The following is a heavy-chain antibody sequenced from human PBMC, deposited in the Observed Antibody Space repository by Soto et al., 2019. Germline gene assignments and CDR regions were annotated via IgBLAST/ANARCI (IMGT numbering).Heavy chain of an antibody. CDR3: ARDERGYNYVSDYGLDV. D-gene: IGHD5-18*01. J-gene: IGHJ6*02. CDR1: GGTFTSHT. Sequence: QVQLVQSGAELKKPGSSVKVSYKASGGTFTSHTIIAWVRQAPGQGPEWMGRIIPTLDIVDYAQKFQDRVTITADKPTSTAYMELRSLISEDTAVYYCARDERGYNYVSDYGLDVWGQGTSVTVSS. CDR2: IIPTLDIV. V-gene: IGHV1-69*08.